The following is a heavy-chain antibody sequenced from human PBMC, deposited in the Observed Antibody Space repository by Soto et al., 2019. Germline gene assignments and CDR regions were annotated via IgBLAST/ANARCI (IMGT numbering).Heavy chain of an antibody. CDR3: AGPGPLLALGY. CDR1: GFTVSSNY. J-gene: IGHJ4*02. D-gene: IGHD1-26*01. V-gene: IGHV3-66*01. Sequence: GGSLRLSCAASGFTVSSNYMTWVRQGPGKGLEWLSIIYAAGTTYYADSVKDRFTISRDNSKSTLYLQMNSLRAEDTAVYYCAGPGPLLALGYWGQGTLVTVSS. CDR2: IYAAGTT.